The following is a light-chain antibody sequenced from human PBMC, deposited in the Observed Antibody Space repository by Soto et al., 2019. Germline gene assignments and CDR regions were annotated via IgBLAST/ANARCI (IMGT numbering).Light chain of an antibody. CDR2: DVS. CDR3: SSYTSSSTLVV. V-gene: IGLV2-14*01. J-gene: IGLJ2*01. Sequence: QSALTQPASVSGSPGQSITISCTGNSSDVGGYNYVSWYQQHPGKAPKLMIYDVSNRPSGCSIRFSGSQSGNTAALTISGLQAEDDADYYCSSYTSSSTLVVFGGGTKLTVL. CDR1: SSDVGGYNY.